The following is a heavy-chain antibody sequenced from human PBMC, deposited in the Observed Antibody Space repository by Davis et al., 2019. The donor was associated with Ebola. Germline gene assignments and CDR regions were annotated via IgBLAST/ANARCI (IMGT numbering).Heavy chain of an antibody. CDR3: ARDSSGRGTFDY. J-gene: IGHJ4*02. V-gene: IGHV4-59*12. CDR1: GGSISSYY. Sequence: SETLSLTCTVSGGSISSYYWSWIRQPPGKGLEWIGYIYYSGSTNYNPSLKSRVTISVDKSKNQFSLKLSSVTAADTAVYYCARDSSGRGTFDYWGQGTLVTVSS. D-gene: IGHD6-19*01. CDR2: IYYSGST.